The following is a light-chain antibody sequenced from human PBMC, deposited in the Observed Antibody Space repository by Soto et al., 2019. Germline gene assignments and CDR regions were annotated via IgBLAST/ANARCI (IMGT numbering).Light chain of an antibody. CDR3: QHYVERSPIT. CDR1: QSVTSTH. Sequence: EIVLTQSPGTLSLSPGERATLSCRASQSVTSTHLAWYQQKPGQAPRLLIYDASTRATGIPDRFSGSGSGTDFTLAISRLEPEDFAVYYCQHYVERSPITFGQGTRLEI. J-gene: IGKJ5*01. CDR2: DAS. V-gene: IGKV3-20*01.